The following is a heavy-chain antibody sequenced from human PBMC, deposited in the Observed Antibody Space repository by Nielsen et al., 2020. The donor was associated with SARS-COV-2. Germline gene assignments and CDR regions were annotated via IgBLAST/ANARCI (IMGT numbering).Heavy chain of an antibody. V-gene: IGHV4-39*07. CDR1: GDYIRSNDYY. CDR3: ARGKGGPTPDY. CDR2: IYYSGST. D-gene: IGHD3-16*01. J-gene: IGHJ4*02. Sequence: SETLSLTCSVSGDYIRSNDYYWGWIRQPPGKGLEWVGSIYYSGSTFYSPSLKSRVTISEDPSKNQFSLKLSSATAADTAVYYCARGKGGPTPDYWGQGTLVTVSS.